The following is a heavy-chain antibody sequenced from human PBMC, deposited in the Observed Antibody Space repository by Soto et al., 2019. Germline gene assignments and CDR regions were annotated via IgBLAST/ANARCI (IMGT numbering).Heavy chain of an antibody. V-gene: IGHV5-51*01. D-gene: IGHD6-19*01. Sequence: PGESLKISCKGSGYSFTSYWINWVRQMPGKGLEWMGIIYPGDSDTRYSPSFQGQVTISADKSIDTAYLQWRSLKASDTAMYYCARRSLQWLVHPFDYWGQGTLVTVSS. J-gene: IGHJ4*02. CDR1: GYSFTSYW. CDR3: ARRSLQWLVHPFDY. CDR2: IYPGDSDT.